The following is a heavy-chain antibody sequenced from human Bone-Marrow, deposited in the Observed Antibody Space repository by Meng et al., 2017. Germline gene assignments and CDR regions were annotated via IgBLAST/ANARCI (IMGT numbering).Heavy chain of an antibody. Sequence: GESLKISCAASGFTFSSYWMSWVRQAPGKGLEWVSHISRSGTTIYYADSVKGRFTISRDNAKNSLYLQMNSLRVEDTALFYCARALWFGVDYWGQGTLVTVSS. D-gene: IGHD3-10*01. CDR2: ISRSGTTI. CDR1: GFTFSSYW. CDR3: ARALWFGVDY. V-gene: IGHV3-48*04. J-gene: IGHJ4*02.